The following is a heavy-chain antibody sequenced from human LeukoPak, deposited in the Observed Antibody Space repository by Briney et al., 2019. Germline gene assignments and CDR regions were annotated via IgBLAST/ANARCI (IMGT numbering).Heavy chain of an antibody. J-gene: IGHJ4*02. CDR1: GLTFSSSW. V-gene: IGHV3-7*01. CDR2: INPDGNKK. Sequence: GGSLRLSCAVSGLTFSSSWMDWVRQAPGKGLEWVASINPDGNKKYSADSVKGRFTISRDNAENSLYLQMNSPRVEDTAFYYCARDLAYSRLDYWGQGMLVTVSA. CDR3: ARDLAYSRLDY. D-gene: IGHD5-18*01.